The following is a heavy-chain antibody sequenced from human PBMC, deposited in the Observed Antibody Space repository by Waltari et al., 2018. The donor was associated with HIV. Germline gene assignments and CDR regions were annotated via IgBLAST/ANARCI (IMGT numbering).Heavy chain of an antibody. CDR2: AIPMFGTA. CDR3: ASARETMGVDFDS. CDR1: GGAFVSHT. V-gene: IGHV1-69*08. D-gene: IGHD3-10*01. Sequence: QVQLVQSGAEVKKPGSSVKVSCKASGGAFVSHTFNWVRQAPGQGLEWMGGAIPMFGTANYARKFQCRVTITADKSTTTAYMELNGLRIDDTAVYYCASARETMGVDFDSWGQGTLVTVS. J-gene: IGHJ5*01.